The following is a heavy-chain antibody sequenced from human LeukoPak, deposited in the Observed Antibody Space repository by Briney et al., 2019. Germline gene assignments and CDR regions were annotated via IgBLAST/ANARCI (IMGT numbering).Heavy chain of an antibody. D-gene: IGHD3-22*01. CDR1: GGSISSNDFY. CDR2: IYYSGST. Sequence: SETLSLTCTASGGSISSNDFYWGWIRQPPGKGLEWIGSIYYSGSTYSNPSLKSRVTVSVDTSKNQFSLQLRSVTAADTAVYYCAGLYYDTPAYYWSVPWNQPRLVTVSS. CDR3: AGLYYDTPAYYWSVP. J-gene: IGHJ5*02. V-gene: IGHV4-39*01.